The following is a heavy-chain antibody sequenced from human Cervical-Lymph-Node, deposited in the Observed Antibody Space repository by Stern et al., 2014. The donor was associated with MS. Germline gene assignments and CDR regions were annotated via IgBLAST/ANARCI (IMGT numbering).Heavy chain of an antibody. CDR3: AHILRGRFDP. J-gene: IGHJ5*02. V-gene: IGHV2-5*02. CDR1: GFSLNTSGVG. CDR2: IYWDDDK. Sequence: QITLKEYGPTLVKPTQTLTLTCTFSGFSLNTSGVGVGWISQPPGKDLEWLALIYWDDDKRYSPSLKNRLTISKDTSKNQVVLTMTNMDPVDTSTYYCAHILRGRFDPWGQGTVVTVSS. D-gene: IGHD4-17*01.